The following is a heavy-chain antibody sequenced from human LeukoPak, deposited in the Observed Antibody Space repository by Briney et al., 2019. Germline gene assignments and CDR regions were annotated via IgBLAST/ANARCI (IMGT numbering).Heavy chain of an antibody. J-gene: IGHJ6*03. CDR2: IKSKTDGGTT. CDR1: GFTLSNAW. CDR3: TRYYDSSGYYYYYYMDV. D-gene: IGHD3-22*01. V-gene: IGHV3-15*01. Sequence: GGSLRLSCAASGFTLSNAWMSWVRQAPGKGLEWVGRIKSKTDGGTTDYAAPVKGRFTISRDDSKNTLYLQMNSLKTEDTAVYYCTRYYDSSGYYYYYYMDVWGKGTTVTVSS.